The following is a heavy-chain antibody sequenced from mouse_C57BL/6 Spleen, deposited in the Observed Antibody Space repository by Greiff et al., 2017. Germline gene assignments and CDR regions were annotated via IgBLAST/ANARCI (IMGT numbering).Heavy chain of an antibody. D-gene: IGHD1-1*01. Sequence: VQLQQSGPELVKPGASVKMSCTASGYTFTDYNMHWVKQSHGKSLEWIGYINPNNGGTSYNQKFKGKATLTVNKSSSTAYMELRSLTSEDSAVYYCARRTGLLLRSDAMDYWGQGTSVTVSS. V-gene: IGHV1-22*01. CDR3: ARRTGLLLRSDAMDY. CDR1: GYTFTDYN. J-gene: IGHJ4*01. CDR2: INPNNGGT.